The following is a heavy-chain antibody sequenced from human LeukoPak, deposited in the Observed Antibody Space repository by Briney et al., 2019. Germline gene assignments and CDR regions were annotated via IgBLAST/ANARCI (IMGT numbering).Heavy chain of an antibody. CDR2: ISSSSSYI. CDR1: GFTFSSYS. V-gene: IGHV3-21*01. Sequence: PGGSLRLSCAASGFTFSSYSMNWVRQAPGKGLEWVSSISSSSSYIYHADSVKGRFTISRDNAKNSLYLQMNSLRAEDTAVYYCARCITIFGVVGYYMDVWGKGTTVTVSS. D-gene: IGHD3-3*01. CDR3: ARCITIFGVVGYYMDV. J-gene: IGHJ6*03.